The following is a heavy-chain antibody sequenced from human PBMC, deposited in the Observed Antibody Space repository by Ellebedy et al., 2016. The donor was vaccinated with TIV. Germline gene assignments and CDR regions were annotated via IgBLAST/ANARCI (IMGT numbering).Heavy chain of an antibody. V-gene: IGHV5-51*01. CDR2: IDPGDSDA. D-gene: IGHD1-26*01. CDR1: GYTFTNHW. Sequence: GESLNISCKGSGYTFTNHWIAWVRQMPGKGLEWMGIIDPGDSDARYNPSFEGQVTISADKSVTTAYLRLSSLKTSDTATYYCARHSHYLFYFNGMDVWGQGTTVTVSS. CDR3: ARHSHYLFYFNGMDV. J-gene: IGHJ6*02.